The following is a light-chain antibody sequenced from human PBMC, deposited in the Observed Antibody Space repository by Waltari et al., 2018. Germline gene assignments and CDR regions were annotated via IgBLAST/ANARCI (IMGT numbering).Light chain of an antibody. V-gene: IGKV1-NL1*01. CDR1: QAINND. CDR2: EAS. J-gene: IGKJ2*01. CDR3: QHYYSSPHN. Sequence: DIQMTQSPSSLSASVGDRVTITCRASQAINNDLAWYQQKPGETPKVLIYEASSLQSGTPFRFSGSGSGTDFTLTISSLQSEDSATYYCQHYYSSPHNFGQGTKVEVK.